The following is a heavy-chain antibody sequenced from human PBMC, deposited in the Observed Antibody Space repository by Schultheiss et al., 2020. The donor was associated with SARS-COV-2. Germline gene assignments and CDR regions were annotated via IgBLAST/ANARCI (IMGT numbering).Heavy chain of an antibody. CDR3: TTDPPITIFGVVILDAFDI. Sequence: GGSLRLSCAASGFTFSYYYMSGVRQAPGKGLEWVGRIKSKTDGGTTDYAAPVKGRFTISRDDSKNTLYLQMNSLKTEDTAVYYCTTDPPITIFGVVILDAFDIWGQGTMVTVSS. CDR1: GFTFSYYY. CDR2: IKSKTDGGTT. J-gene: IGHJ3*02. V-gene: IGHV3-15*01. D-gene: IGHD3-3*01.